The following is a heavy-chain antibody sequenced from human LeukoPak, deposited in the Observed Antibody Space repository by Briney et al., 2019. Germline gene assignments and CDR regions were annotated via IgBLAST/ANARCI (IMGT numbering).Heavy chain of an antibody. Sequence: GGSLRLSCAASGFTFSSYSMNWVRQAPGKGLEWVSYISVSTTMIYYADSVKGRFTISRDNAKNSLYLQMNSLRAEDTAVYYCARDRGYCSGGSCYDGIYYYGMDVWGQGTTVTVSS. D-gene: IGHD2-15*01. J-gene: IGHJ6*02. CDR1: GFTFSSYS. V-gene: IGHV3-48*04. CDR3: ARDRGYCSGGSCYDGIYYYGMDV. CDR2: ISVSTTMI.